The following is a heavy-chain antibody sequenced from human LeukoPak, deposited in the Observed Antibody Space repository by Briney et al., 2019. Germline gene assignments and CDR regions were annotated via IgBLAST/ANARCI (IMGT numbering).Heavy chain of an antibody. Sequence: GASVKVSCKASGYTFSAYYIFWLRQAPGQGLDLMGWINPNNGATIYVQKFHGRVTMTRDTSITTVHMELRSLRSDDTAVYYCARVPSYCGPTCSTGYFDNWGRGTLVTVSS. V-gene: IGHV1-2*02. CDR1: GYTFSAYY. CDR3: ARVPSYCGPTCSTGYFDN. J-gene: IGHJ4*02. CDR2: INPNNGAT. D-gene: IGHD2-21*01.